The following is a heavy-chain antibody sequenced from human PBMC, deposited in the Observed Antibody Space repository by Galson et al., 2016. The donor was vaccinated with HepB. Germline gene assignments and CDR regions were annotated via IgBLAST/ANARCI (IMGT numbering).Heavy chain of an antibody. D-gene: IGHD3-3*01. Sequence: SLRLSCAVSGFTFSNYAMHWVRQAPGKGLEWVSGFSAGRRTDYTDSVKGRFTISRDNSKNTLYLHMNSLRVEDTAVYYCAKNGGTQYYDFRSGYSSYYFDHWGQGTLVTVSS. CDR2: FSAGRRT. J-gene: IGHJ4*02. V-gene: IGHV3-23*01. CDR1: GFTFSNYA. CDR3: AKNGGTQYYDFRSGYSSYYFDH.